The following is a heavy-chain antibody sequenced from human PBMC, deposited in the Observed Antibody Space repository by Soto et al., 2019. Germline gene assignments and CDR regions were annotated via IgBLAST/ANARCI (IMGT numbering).Heavy chain of an antibody. V-gene: IGHV4-34*01. D-gene: IGHD5-18*01. CDR2: VHPSGST. CDR3: ARGKPSGYRFGHCNFFYYGLDV. Sequence: ASETLSLTCAVFSASLGDHYLAWIRQSPDKGLEWIGEVHPSGSTDYNPSLKSRLTLSLDTSKNQFSLKVASVTAADTAVYFCARGKPSGYRFGHCNFFYYGLDVWGQGTTVTVSS. CDR1: SASLGDHY. J-gene: IGHJ6*02.